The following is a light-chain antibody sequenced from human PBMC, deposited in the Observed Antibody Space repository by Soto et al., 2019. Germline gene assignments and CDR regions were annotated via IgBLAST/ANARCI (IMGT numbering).Light chain of an antibody. CDR1: QSVGTS. J-gene: IGKJ4*01. Sequence: EIVLTQSPATLSLSPGERATLSCRASQSVGTSLAWYQQKSGQAPRLLFYESSNRATYIPARFSASGSGTDFTLIISGLEPEDFAVYYCQQRGVWPLTFGGGTKVEIK. CDR3: QQRGVWPLT. V-gene: IGKV3-11*01. CDR2: ESS.